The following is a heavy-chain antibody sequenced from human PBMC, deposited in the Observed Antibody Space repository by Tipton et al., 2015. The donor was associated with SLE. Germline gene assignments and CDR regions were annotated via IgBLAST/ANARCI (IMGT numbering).Heavy chain of an antibody. CDR1: GGSFSGYY. V-gene: IGHV4-34*01. J-gene: IGHJ5*02. D-gene: IGHD2-2*01. Sequence: TLSLTCAVYGGSFSGYYWSWIRQPPGKGLEWIGEINHSGSTNYNPSLKSRVTISVDTSKNQFSLKLSSVTAADTAVYYCARASPPFVPSGEGFDPWGQGTLVTVSS. CDR2: INHSGST. CDR3: ARASPPFVPSGEGFDP.